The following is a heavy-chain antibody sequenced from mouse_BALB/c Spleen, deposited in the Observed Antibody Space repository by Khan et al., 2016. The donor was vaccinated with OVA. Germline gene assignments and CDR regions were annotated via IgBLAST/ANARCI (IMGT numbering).Heavy chain of an antibody. CDR2: INTYTGEP. D-gene: IGHD2-10*01. V-gene: IGHV9-3-1*01. CDR3: ARPPYFSYTLDY. Sequence: QTQSVQPGPELKKPGETVKISCKASGYTCTNYGMNLVKHSLGKALKWMGWINTYTGEPKYADDFKGRFAFSLENSAITAYLQINRRKDEDTVKYCCARPPYFSYTLDYWGQGTSVTVSS. CDR1: GYTCTNYG. J-gene: IGHJ4*01.